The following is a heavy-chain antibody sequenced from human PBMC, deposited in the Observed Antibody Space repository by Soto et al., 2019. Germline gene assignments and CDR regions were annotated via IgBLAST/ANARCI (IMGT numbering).Heavy chain of an antibody. J-gene: IGHJ4*02. CDR2: INPNSGGT. CDR3: ARDLVYCTNGVCPFDY. CDR1: GYSLTVDY. D-gene: IGHD2-8*01. Sequence: ASVKVYCKASGYSLTVDYMHWVRHAPGQGLEWMGWINPNSGGTNYAQKFQGRVTMTRDTSISTAYMELSRLRSDDTAVYYCARDLVYCTNGVCPFDYWGQGTLVTVSS. V-gene: IGHV1-2*02.